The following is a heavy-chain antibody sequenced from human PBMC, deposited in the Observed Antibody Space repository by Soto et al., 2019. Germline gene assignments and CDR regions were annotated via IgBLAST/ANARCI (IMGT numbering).Heavy chain of an antibody. CDR3: ARDYYGMDV. Sequence: TVSLTCSVSGCSMSSCGYSWTWIRQSPGKGLEWIGYTYQSGSAYYNPSLKSRVTISVDRSKNQFSLNLTSVTAADTAVYYCARDYYGMDVWGQGTTVTVSS. V-gene: IGHV4-30-2*06. J-gene: IGHJ6*02. CDR2: TYQSGSA. CDR1: GCSMSSCGYS.